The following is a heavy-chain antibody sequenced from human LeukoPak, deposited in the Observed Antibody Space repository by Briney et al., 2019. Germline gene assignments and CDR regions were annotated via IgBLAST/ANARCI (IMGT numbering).Heavy chain of an antibody. J-gene: IGHJ5*02. CDR3: ARVTGGYWFDP. Sequence: ASVKVSCKASGYTFTSYGISWVRQAPGQGLEWMGIINPSGGSTSYAQKFQGRVTMTRDTSTSTVYMELSSLRSEDTAVYYCARVTGGYWFDPWGQGTLVTVSS. V-gene: IGHV1-46*01. D-gene: IGHD1-14*01. CDR1: GYTFTSYG. CDR2: INPSGGST.